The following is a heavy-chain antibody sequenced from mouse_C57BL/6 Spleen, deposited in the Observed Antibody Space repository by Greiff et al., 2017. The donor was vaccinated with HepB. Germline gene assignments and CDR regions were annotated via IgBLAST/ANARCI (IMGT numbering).Heavy chain of an antibody. CDR2: IDPSDSDT. CDR3: ARRGFYYSNYGVDAMDY. CDR1: GYTFTSYW. J-gene: IGHJ4*01. Sequence: QVQLQQPGAELVMPGASVKLSCKASGYTFTSYWMHWVKQRPGQGLEWIGEIDPSDSDTNYNQKFKGKSTLTVDKSSSTAYMQLSSLTSEDSAVYYCARRGFYYSNYGVDAMDYWGQGTSVTVSS. D-gene: IGHD2-5*01. V-gene: IGHV1-69*01.